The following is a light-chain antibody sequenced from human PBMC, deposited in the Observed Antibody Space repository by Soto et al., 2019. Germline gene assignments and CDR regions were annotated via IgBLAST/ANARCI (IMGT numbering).Light chain of an antibody. V-gene: IGLV1-40*01. CDR2: VNS. CDR3: QSYDSSLSAVV. Sequence: QSVLTQPPSVSGAPGQRVTISCTGSSSNIGAGYDVHWYQQVPGTAPKLLIYVNSNRPSGVPDRFSGSKSDTSASLAITGLQAEDEADYYCQSYDSSLSAVVFGGGTKLTVL. CDR1: SSNIGAGYD. J-gene: IGLJ2*01.